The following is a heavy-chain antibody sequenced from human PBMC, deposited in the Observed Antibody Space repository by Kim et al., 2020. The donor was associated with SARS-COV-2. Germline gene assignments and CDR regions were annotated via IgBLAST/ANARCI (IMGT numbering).Heavy chain of an antibody. D-gene: IGHD3-22*01. V-gene: IGHV1-8*01. Sequence: ASVKVSCKASGYTFTSYDINWVRQATGQGLEWMGWMNPNSGNTGYAQKFQGRVTMTRNTSISTAYMELSSLRSEDTAVYYCARGQSRITMIVVALYYFDYWGQGTLVTVSS. J-gene: IGHJ4*02. CDR3: ARGQSRITMIVVALYYFDY. CDR2: MNPNSGNT. CDR1: GYTFTSYD.